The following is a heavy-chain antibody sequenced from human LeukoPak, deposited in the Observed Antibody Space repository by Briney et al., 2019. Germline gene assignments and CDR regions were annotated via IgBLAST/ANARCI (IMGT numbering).Heavy chain of an antibody. V-gene: IGHV3-48*02. CDR3: ARGSFGVFDY. D-gene: IGHD3-10*01. Sequence: GGSLRLSWAASGFTFSSYAMSWVRQAPGKGLEWVSSMNSDGSHIYHAGSVEGRFTISRDNARNSLYLQMNGLRDEDTAVYYCARGSFGVFDYWGQGILVTVSS. CDR2: MNSDGSHI. CDR1: GFTFSSYA. J-gene: IGHJ4*02.